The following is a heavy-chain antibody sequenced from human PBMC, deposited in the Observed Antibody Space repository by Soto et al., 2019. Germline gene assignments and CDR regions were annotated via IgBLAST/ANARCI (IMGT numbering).Heavy chain of an antibody. CDR2: FDPEDGET. J-gene: IGHJ4*02. D-gene: IGHD3-22*01. V-gene: IGHV1-24*01. CDR3: ATDARYYYDSSGYYYVD. CDR1: GYTLTELS. Sequence: ASVKVSCKVSGYTLTELSMHWVRQAPGKGLEWMGGFDPEDGETIYAQKFQGRVTMTEDTSTDTAYMELSSLRSEDTAVYYCATDARYYYDSSGYYYVDWGQGTLVTVSS.